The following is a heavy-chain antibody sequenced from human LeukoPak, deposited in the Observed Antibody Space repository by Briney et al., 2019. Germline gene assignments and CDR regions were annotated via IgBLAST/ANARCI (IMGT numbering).Heavy chain of an antibody. J-gene: IGHJ6*02. Sequence: GGSLRLSCAASGFTFSSYWMSWVRQAPGKGLEWVANIKQDGSEKYYVDSVKGRFTISRDNAKNSLYLQMNSLRAEDTAVYYCATAFWSGYYYYYYGMDVWGQGTTVTVSS. CDR3: ATAFWSGYYYYYYGMDV. D-gene: IGHD3-3*01. CDR2: IKQDGSEK. V-gene: IGHV3-7*03. CDR1: GFTFSSYW.